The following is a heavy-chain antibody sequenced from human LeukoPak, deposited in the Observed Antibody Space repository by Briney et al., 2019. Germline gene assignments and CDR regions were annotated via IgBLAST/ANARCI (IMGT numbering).Heavy chain of an antibody. CDR1: GFTFSSYG. D-gene: IGHD4-17*01. CDR3: AKSRSTVTTTY. J-gene: IGHJ4*02. V-gene: IGHV3-23*01. Sequence: GGTLRLSCAASGFTFSSYGMSWVPQAPGKGLEWVSAISGSGGSTYYADSVKGRFTISRDNSKNTLYLQMNSLRAEDTAVYYCAKSRSTVTTTYWGQGTLVTVSS. CDR2: ISGSGGST.